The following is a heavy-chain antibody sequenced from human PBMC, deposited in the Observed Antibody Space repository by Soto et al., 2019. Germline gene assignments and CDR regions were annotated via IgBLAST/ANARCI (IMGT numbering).Heavy chain of an antibody. D-gene: IGHD3-22*01. Sequence: GGSLRLSCAASGFTFRSYGMHWVLHAPGKGLELVAVIWYDGSNNYYADSVKGRFTISRDNSKNTLYLQMNSLRAEDTAVYYYARDPAGNDSNGPYWGQGTLVTVSS. CDR1: GFTFRSYG. CDR3: ARDPAGNDSNGPY. CDR2: IWYDGSNN. V-gene: IGHV3-33*01. J-gene: IGHJ4*02.